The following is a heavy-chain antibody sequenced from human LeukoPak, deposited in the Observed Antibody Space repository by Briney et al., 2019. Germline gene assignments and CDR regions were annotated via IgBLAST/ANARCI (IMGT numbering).Heavy chain of an antibody. CDR1: GFTVTSNY. Sequence: GGSLRLSCAASGFTVTSNYMSWVRQAPGKGLEWVSAIYSGGSTYYADSLKGRFTISRDNAKNTLYLQMTSLRAEATAVYYCARDQVGAFDYWGQGTLVTVSS. V-gene: IGHV3-53*01. D-gene: IGHD1-26*01. J-gene: IGHJ4*02. CDR3: ARDQVGAFDY. CDR2: IYSGGST.